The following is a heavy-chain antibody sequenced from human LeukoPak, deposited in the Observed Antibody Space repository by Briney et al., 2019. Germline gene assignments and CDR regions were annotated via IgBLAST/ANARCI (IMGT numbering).Heavy chain of an antibody. CDR1: GFTFSSYG. CDR3: ARDTYYYDSSGLFDY. V-gene: IGHV3-33*01. D-gene: IGHD3-22*01. CDR2: IWYDGSNK. J-gene: IGHJ4*02. Sequence: GGSLRLSCAASGFTFSSYGMHRVRQAPGKGLEWVAVIWYDGSNKYYADSVKGRFTISRDNSKNTLYLQMNSLRAEDTAVYYCARDTYYYDSSGLFDYWGQGTLVTVSS.